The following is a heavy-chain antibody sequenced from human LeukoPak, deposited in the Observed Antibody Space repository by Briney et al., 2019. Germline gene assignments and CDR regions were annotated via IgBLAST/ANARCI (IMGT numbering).Heavy chain of an antibody. Sequence: GRSLILSCVASGFTFTSYTMHWVRQAPGKGLEWVAVMSYDGSHKFHADSVKGRFTISRDNSKNTAYLQVNSLRDEDTAIYYCARDVRGYAFDYWGQGTLVTVSS. D-gene: IGHD5-12*01. V-gene: IGHV3-30*04. J-gene: IGHJ4*02. CDR1: GFTFTSYT. CDR2: MSYDGSHK. CDR3: ARDVRGYAFDY.